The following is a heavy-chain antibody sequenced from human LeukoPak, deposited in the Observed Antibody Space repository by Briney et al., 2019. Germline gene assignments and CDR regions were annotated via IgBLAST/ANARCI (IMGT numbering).Heavy chain of an antibody. V-gene: IGHV3-74*01. Sequence: GGSLRLSCAASGFTLSRYWMHWVRQAPGKGLVWVSHISRDGSYTDYADSVKGRFTISRDNANNTLYLQMNSLRAEDTAVYYCSRDLRGADDYWGQGTLVTVSS. CDR1: GFTLSRYW. J-gene: IGHJ4*02. D-gene: IGHD1-26*01. CDR3: SRDLRGADDY. CDR2: ISRDGSYT.